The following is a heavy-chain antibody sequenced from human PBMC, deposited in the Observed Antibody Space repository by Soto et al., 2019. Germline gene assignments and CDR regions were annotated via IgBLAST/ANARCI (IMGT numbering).Heavy chain of an antibody. CDR3: ARLLHGSYTYNWFDP. CDR1: GGSISSSSYY. CDR2: IYYSGST. D-gene: IGHD1-26*01. V-gene: IGHV4-39*01. J-gene: IGHJ5*02. Sequence: PSETQSLTCTVSGGSISSSSYYWGWIRQPPGKGLEWIGSIYYSGSTYYNPSLKSRVTISVDTSKNQFSLKLSSVTAADTAVYYCARLLHGSYTYNWFDPGGQGTLVTVSS.